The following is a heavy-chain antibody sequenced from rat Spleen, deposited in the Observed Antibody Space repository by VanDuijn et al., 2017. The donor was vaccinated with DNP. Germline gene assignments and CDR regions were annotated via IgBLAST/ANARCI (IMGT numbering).Heavy chain of an antibody. CDR3: ARTYVYYGGYIYSWYFDF. Sequence: EVQLQESGPGLVKPSQSLSLTCSVTGFSITSNYWGWIRKFPGNKMEWMGYISYSGSTSYSPSLKSRISITRDTSRNQFFLQLNSVTTEDTATYYCARTYVYYGGYIYSWYFDFWGPGTMVTVSS. CDR1: GFSITSNY. J-gene: IGHJ1*01. V-gene: IGHV3-1*01. CDR2: ISYSGST. D-gene: IGHD1-6*01.